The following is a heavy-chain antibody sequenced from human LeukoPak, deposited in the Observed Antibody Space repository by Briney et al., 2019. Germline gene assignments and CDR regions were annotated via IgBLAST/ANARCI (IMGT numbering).Heavy chain of an antibody. CDR2: IYYSGST. Sequence: SETLSLTCTVSGGSISSYYWSWIRQPPGKGLEWIGYIYYSGSTNYNPSLKSRVTISVDTSKNQFSLKLSSVTAADTAVYYCARDALTLLDYWGQGTLVTVSS. CDR1: GGSISSYY. J-gene: IGHJ4*02. V-gene: IGHV4-59*12. CDR3: ARDALTLLDY.